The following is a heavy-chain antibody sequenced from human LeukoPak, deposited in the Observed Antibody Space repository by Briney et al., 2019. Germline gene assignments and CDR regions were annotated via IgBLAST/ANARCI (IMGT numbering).Heavy chain of an antibody. V-gene: IGHV1-2*02. Sequence: GASVKVSCKASGYTFTSYDINWVRQATGQGLEWMGWMNPNSGGTNYAQKFQGRVTMTRDTSISTAYMELSRLRSDDTAVYYCARADILWFGELLYRGDAFDIWGQGTMVTVSS. CDR2: MNPNSGGT. CDR1: GYTFTSYD. CDR3: ARADILWFGELLYRGDAFDI. J-gene: IGHJ3*02. D-gene: IGHD3-10*01.